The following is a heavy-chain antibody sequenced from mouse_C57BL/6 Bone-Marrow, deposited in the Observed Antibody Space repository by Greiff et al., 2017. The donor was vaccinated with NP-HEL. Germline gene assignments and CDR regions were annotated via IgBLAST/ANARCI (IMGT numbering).Heavy chain of an antibody. V-gene: IGHV1-81*01. J-gene: IGHJ2*01. CDR3: ARDTGGAFDY. Sequence: VKLMESGAELARPGASVKLSCKASGYTFTSYGISWVKQRTGQGLEWIGEIYPRSGNTYYNEKFKGKATLTADKSSSTAYMELRSLTSEDSAVYFCARDTGGAFDYWGQGTTLTVSS. CDR2: IYPRSGNT. CDR1: GYTFTSYG.